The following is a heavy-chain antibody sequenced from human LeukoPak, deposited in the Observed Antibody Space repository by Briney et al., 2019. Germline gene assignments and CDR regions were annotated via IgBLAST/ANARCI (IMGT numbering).Heavy chain of an antibody. CDR1: GFTFSHVW. D-gene: IGHD2-21*02. V-gene: IGHV3-15*01. CDR2: IKSKTDGGTA. Sequence: GGSLRLSCAASGFTFSHVWMSWVSQAPGKGLEWVARIKSKTDGGTADHAASLKGRFTISRDDSKDTLYLQMNSLKTEDTAVYYCATESDWNFNFWGQGTLVTVAS. J-gene: IGHJ4*02. CDR3: ATESDWNFNF.